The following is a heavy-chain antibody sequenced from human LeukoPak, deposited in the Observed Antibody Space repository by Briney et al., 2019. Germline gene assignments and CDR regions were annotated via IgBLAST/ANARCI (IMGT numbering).Heavy chain of an antibody. Sequence: GGSLRLSCAASGFTFSSYWMSWVRQAPGKGLEWVANIKQDGSAKYYVDSVKGRFTISRDNSKNSLYLQMSGLRAEDTGVYYCARGSRIVATTLDSWGQGTLVIVSS. V-gene: IGHV3-7*01. D-gene: IGHD5-12*01. J-gene: IGHJ4*02. CDR3: ARGSRIVATTLDS. CDR2: IKQDGSAK. CDR1: GFTFSSYW.